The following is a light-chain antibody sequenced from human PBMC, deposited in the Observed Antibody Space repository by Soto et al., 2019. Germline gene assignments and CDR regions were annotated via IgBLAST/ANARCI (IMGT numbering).Light chain of an antibody. CDR1: QSIRSW. V-gene: IGKV1-5*03. J-gene: IGKJ4*01. CDR2: KAS. Sequence: DIQMTQSPSTLSASVGDRVTITCRASQSIRSWLAWYQQKPGKAPRLLIYKASSLASGVPSRFSGSGSGTEFTLTISSLQPDDSATYYCQQYDSYCTFGGGTKVEIK. CDR3: QQYDSYCT.